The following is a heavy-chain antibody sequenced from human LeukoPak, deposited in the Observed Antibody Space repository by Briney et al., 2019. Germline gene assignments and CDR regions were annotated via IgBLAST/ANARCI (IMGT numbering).Heavy chain of an antibody. CDR2: INSDGSTT. CDR3: ARWYGGSGSWVLDV. Sequence: GGSLRLSCAASGFTFSTYWMHWVRQAPGKGLVWVSRINSDGSTTNYADSVKGRFSISRDNAKNSLYLQIYSLRVEDTAGYYCARWYGGSGSWVLDVWGRGTTVTVSS. CDR1: GFTFSTYW. D-gene: IGHD3-10*01. J-gene: IGHJ6*02. V-gene: IGHV3-74*01.